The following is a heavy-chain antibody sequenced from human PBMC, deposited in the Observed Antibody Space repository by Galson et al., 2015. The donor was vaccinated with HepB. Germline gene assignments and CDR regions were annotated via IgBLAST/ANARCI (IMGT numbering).Heavy chain of an antibody. CDR1: GYWFSRYW. V-gene: IGHV5-51*01. CDR2: IFPDDSDT. CDR3: ARADWTMVDPYSPDD. J-gene: IGHJ4*02. Sequence: QSGAEVKQPGESLKISCKGSGYWFSRYWIAWVRQMPGKGLEWMGIIFPDDSDTRYSPSFQGRVSISAGKSISTAYLQWSSLRASDTAMYYCARADWTMVDPYSPDDWGRGALVAGSS. D-gene: IGHD4/OR15-4a*01.